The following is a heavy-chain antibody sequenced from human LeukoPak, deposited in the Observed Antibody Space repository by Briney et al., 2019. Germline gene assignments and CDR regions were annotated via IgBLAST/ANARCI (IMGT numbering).Heavy chain of an antibody. J-gene: IGHJ2*01. CDR1: GGSITGYS. V-gene: IGHV4-4*09. Sequence: KTSETLSLTCSVSGGSITGYSWGWVRQPPGKGLECIGYMFDRGSPNLHPSLQNRVSTSVDTSKNEFSLRLTSVTAADTAVYYCARRIQLWSYWHFDLWGRGTLVTVSS. CDR2: MFDRGSP. D-gene: IGHD5-18*01. CDR3: ARRIQLWSYWHFDL.